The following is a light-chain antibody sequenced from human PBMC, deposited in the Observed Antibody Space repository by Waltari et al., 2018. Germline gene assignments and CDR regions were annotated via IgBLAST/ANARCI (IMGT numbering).Light chain of an antibody. CDR1: RSNIGSNT. Sequence: QSVLTQPPSASGTPGQRVTISCSGSRSNIGSNTVNWYQQLPGTAPKLLMYSNNQRPSGVPDRFSGSKSGTSASLAISGLQSEDEAQYYCAAWDDSLNGVGFGGGTKLTVL. J-gene: IGLJ2*01. V-gene: IGLV1-44*01. CDR2: SNN. CDR3: AAWDDSLNGVG.